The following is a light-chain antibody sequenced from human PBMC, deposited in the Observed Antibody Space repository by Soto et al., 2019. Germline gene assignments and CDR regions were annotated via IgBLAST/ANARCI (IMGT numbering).Light chain of an antibody. CDR1: SSNIGAGYD. J-gene: IGLJ3*02. Sequence: QSVLTQPPSVSGAPGQRVTISCTGSSSNIGAGYDVHWYQQLPGTDPKLLIYGNSHRPSGVPDRFSGSKSGTSASLAITGLQAEDEADYYCQSYDSSLSGWVFGGGTKVTVL. V-gene: IGLV1-40*01. CDR2: GNS. CDR3: QSYDSSLSGWV.